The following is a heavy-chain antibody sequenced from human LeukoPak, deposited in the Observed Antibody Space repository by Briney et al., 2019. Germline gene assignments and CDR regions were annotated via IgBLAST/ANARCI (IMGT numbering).Heavy chain of an antibody. J-gene: IGHJ4*02. D-gene: IGHD3-22*01. CDR3: ARYYYDSSGYLDY. Sequence: GGSLRLSXAASGFTFRSYGMHWVRQAPGKGLEWVAFIRYDGSNKYYADSVKGRFTISRDNSKNTLYLQMNSLRAEDTAVYYCARYYYDSSGYLDYWGQGTLVTVSS. CDR1: GFTFRSYG. V-gene: IGHV3-30*02. CDR2: IRYDGSNK.